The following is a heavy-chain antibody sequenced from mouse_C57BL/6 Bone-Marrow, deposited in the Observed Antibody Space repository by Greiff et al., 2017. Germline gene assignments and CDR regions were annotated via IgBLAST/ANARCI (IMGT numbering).Heavy chain of an antibody. V-gene: IGHV5-4*01. CDR1: GFTFSSYA. J-gene: IGHJ3*01. D-gene: IGHD1-1*01. CDR3: ARYGSSSFAY. Sequence: VQLKESGGGLVKPGGSLKLSCAASGFTFSSYAMSWVRQTPEKRLEWVATISDGGSYTYYPDNVKGRFTISRDNAKNNLYLQMSDLKSEDTAVNYCARYGSSSFAYWGQGTLVTVSA. CDR2: ISDGGSYT.